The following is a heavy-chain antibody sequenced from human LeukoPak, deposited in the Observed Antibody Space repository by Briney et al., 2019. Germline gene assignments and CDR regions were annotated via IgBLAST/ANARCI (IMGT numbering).Heavy chain of an antibody. Sequence: PGRCRRPSCAPSGFTVSSYGMHWVRQAAGTGLESVAVIISDGSNKYYADSVKGRFTISRDNSENTVYLQMRSLRAEHAAVYYCAQTSRDGSDGYWGQGTLVTVSS. CDR1: GFTVSSYG. CDR3: AQTSRDGSDGY. J-gene: IGHJ4*02. V-gene: IGHV3-30*18. CDR2: IISDGSNK. D-gene: IGHD5-24*01.